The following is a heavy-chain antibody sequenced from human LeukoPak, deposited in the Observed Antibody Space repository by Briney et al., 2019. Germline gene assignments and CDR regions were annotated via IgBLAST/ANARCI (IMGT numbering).Heavy chain of an antibody. J-gene: IGHJ4*02. CDR2: IYYSGST. CDR1: CGSINSYC. D-gene: IGHD1-26*01. CDR3: ARLGSYFDY. Sequence: SETLSLAYLVACGSINSYCWGWIRQPGGKGRGWIGLIYYSGSTNYNPSLKSRVTISVDTSNNQFSLKLNSVTAADTAVYYCARLGSYFDYWGQGTLVTVSS. V-gene: IGHV4-59*01.